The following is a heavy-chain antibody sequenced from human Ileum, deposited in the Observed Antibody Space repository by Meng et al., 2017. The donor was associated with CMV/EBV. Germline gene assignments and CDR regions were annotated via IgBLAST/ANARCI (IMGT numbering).Heavy chain of an antibody. J-gene: IGHJ4*02. Sequence: QGNPQKWGAGLLRHLATLSLTCAVYGGSLSGDYRGWIRQTPDKGREWISEINDTGNTSFNPALKSRITMSIDTSANQLSLRLTAVTAADAAVYYCARGWGHSASSLHFDYWSQGTLVTVSS. CDR2: INDTGNT. V-gene: IGHV4-34*01. CDR1: GGSLSGDY. CDR3: ARGWGHSASSLHFDY. D-gene: IGHD6-6*01.